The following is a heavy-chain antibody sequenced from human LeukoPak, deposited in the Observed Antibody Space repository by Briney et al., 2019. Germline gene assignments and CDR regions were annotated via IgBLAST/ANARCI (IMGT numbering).Heavy chain of an antibody. CDR1: GFTFSSYA. CDR2: ISDSGGST. V-gene: IGHV3-23*01. J-gene: IGHJ4*02. CDR3: ARAGVGVFDY. D-gene: IGHD2-21*01. Sequence: GGSLRLSCAASGFTFSSYAMSWVRQTPGKGLEWVSGISDSGGSTYYADSVKGRFTISRDNSKNTLYLQMNSLRAEDTAVYYCARAGVGVFDYWGQGTLVTVSS.